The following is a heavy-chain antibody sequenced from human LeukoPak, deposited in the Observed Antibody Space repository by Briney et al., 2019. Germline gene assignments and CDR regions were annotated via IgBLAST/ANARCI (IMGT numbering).Heavy chain of an antibody. V-gene: IGHV3-23*01. CDR3: AKDSSSWYYYYGMDV. Sequence: GALRLSCAASGFTFSNYAMSWVRQAPGKGLEWVSAISGSGGSTYYADSVKGRFTISRDNSKNTLYLQMNSLRAEDTAVYYCAKDSSSWYYYYGMDVWGQGTTVTVSS. D-gene: IGHD6-13*01. J-gene: IGHJ6*02. CDR2: ISGSGGST. CDR1: GFTFSNYA.